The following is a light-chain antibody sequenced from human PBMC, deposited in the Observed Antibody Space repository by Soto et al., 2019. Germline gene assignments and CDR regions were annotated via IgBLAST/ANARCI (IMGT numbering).Light chain of an antibody. CDR3: QQSYSTPPLT. J-gene: IGKJ4*01. Sequence: DIQMTQSPSSLSAFVGDRVTLTCRASQTISMYLNWYQQKPGKAPILLISAASSLQTGVPSRFNGSGSRTDFTLTISSLQPEDCATYYCQQSYSTPPLTFGGGTKVEIK. CDR1: QTISMY. CDR2: AAS. V-gene: IGKV1-39*01.